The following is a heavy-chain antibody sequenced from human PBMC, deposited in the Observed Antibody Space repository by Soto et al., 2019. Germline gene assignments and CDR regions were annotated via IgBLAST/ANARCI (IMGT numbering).Heavy chain of an antibody. J-gene: IGHJ6*03. CDR3: AAPRPNRYYYYYMDV. CDR1: GFTFTSSA. V-gene: IGHV1-58*02. Sequence: ASVKVSCKASGFTFTSSAMQWLRQARGQRLEWIGWIVVGSGNTNYAQKFQERVTITRGMSTSTAYMKLSSLRSEDTAVYYCAAPRPNRYYYYYMDVWGKGTTVTVSS. CDR2: IVVGSGNT.